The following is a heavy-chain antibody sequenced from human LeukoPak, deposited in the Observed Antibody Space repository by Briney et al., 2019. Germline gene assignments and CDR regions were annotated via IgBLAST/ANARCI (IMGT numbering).Heavy chain of an antibody. CDR3: ARDMLGVGDGAFDI. CDR2: ISSSSSYI. CDR1: GFTFSSYS. D-gene: IGHD3-22*01. Sequence: GGSLRLSCAASGFTFSSYSMNWVRQAPGKGLEWVSSISSSSSYIYYADSVKGRFTISRDNAKNSLYLQMNSLRAEDTAVYYCARDMLGVGDGAFDIWGQGTMVTVSS. V-gene: IGHV3-21*01. J-gene: IGHJ3*02.